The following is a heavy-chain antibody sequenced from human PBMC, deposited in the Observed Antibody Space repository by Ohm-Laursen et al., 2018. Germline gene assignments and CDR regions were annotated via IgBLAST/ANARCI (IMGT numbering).Heavy chain of an antibody. J-gene: IGHJ6*02. CDR1: GFTFRNYG. CDR2: IWFDGTNE. D-gene: IGHD4-11*01. Sequence: SLRLSCAASGFTFRNYGLHWVRQAPGKGLEWVALIWFDGTNENYADSVKGRFTISRDNSKNTLYLQMNSLKTEDTAVYYCARTTNSYGMDVWGQGTTVTVSS. CDR3: ARTTNSYGMDV. V-gene: IGHV3-33*01.